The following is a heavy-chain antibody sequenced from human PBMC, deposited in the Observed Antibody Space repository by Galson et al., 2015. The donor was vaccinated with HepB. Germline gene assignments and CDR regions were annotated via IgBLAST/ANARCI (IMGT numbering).Heavy chain of an antibody. V-gene: IGHV6-1*01. J-gene: IGHJ6*02. CDR2: TYYRSKWYN. D-gene: IGHD5-24*01. Sequence: CAISGDSVSSNSAAWDWVRQSPSRGLEWLGRTYYRSKWYNDYAVSVKSRITINPDTSKNQFSLQLNSVTPEDTAVYYCARAKREMATFYYYYYGMDVWCQGTTVTVSS. CDR1: GDSVSSNSAA. CDR3: ARAKREMATFYYYYYGMDV.